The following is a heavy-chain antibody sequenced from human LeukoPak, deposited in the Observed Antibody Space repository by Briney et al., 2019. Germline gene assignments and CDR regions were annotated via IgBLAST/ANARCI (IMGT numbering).Heavy chain of an antibody. CDR1: GGSISSYY. CDR2: INHSGST. J-gene: IGHJ4*02. V-gene: IGHV4-34*09. D-gene: IGHD3-10*01. Sequence: PSETLSLTCTVSGGSISSYYWSWIRQPPGKGLEWIGEINHSGSTNYNPSLKSRVTISVDTSKNQFSLKLSSVTAADTAVYYCARENYYGSGSYPDYWGQGTLVTVSS. CDR3: ARENYYGSGSYPDY.